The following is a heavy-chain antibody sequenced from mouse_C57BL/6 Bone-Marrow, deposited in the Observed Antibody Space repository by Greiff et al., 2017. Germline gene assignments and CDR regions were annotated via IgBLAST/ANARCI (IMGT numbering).Heavy chain of an antibody. D-gene: IGHD2-4*01. CDR3: ARGGYDYDGY. J-gene: IGHJ2*01. V-gene: IGHV1-50*01. Sequence: QVQLQQPGAELVKPGASVKLSCKASGYTFTSYWMQWVKQRPGQGLEWIGEIDPSDSYTNYNQKFKGKATLTVDTSSSTAYMQLSSLTSEDSAVYYCARGGYDYDGYWGQGTTLTVSS. CDR1: GYTFTSYW. CDR2: IDPSDSYT.